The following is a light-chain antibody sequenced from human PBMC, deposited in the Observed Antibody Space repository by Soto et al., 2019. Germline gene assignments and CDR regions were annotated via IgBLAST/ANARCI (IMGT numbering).Light chain of an antibody. J-gene: IGKJ4*01. V-gene: IGKV1-27*01. Sequence: DIQMTQSPSSLSASVGDRVTVTCRASQGIYNFLAWYQQKPGQVPKLLIYAASTLQFGVPSRFSGSGSGTEFTLTISSLQPADVATYYCQNYKSVPLTFGGGTKVEVK. CDR2: AAS. CDR3: QNYKSVPLT. CDR1: QGIYNF.